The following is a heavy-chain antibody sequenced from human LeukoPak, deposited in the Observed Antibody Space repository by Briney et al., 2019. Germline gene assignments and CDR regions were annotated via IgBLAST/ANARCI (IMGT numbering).Heavy chain of an antibody. D-gene: IGHD3-22*01. V-gene: IGHV3-21*01. CDR3: ARKGSGYYDY. CDR1: GFTFNNYN. CDR2: ITSSGTYI. J-gene: IGHJ4*02. Sequence: GGSLRLSCATSGFTFNNYNMNWVRQAPGRALEWVSSITSSGTYIFYADSVKGRFTISRDNSKNTLYLQMNSLRAEDTAVYYCARKGSGYYDYWGQGTLVTVSS.